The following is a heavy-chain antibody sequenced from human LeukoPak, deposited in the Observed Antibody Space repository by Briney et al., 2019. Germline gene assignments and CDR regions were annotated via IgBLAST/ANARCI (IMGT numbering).Heavy chain of an antibody. V-gene: IGHV3-33*01. J-gene: IGHJ5*02. CDR2: VSTADGSRQ. CDR1: GFTFSFYG. CDR3: ARDIDTSSHYSQFDP. D-gene: IGHD3-22*01. Sequence: PGRSLRLSCAASGFTFSFYGMHWVRQAPGRGLEWVAVVSTADGSRQYYADSVKGRFTSSRDNSKNSLYLEMNSLRAEDTAVYYCARDIDTSSHYSQFDPWGQGTLVTVSS.